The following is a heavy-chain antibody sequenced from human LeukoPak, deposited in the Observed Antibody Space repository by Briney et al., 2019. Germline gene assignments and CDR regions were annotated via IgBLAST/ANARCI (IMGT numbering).Heavy chain of an antibody. CDR2: IYTTGST. CDR3: ARSLIGLLIDY. D-gene: IGHD2-15*01. Sequence: SETLSLTCTVSGGSISSYYWTWIRQPAGKGLEWIGRIYTTGSTNYNPSLNSRVTMSVDTSKKQFSLKLSSVTAADTAVYYCARSLIGLLIDYWGQGTLVTVSS. CDR1: GGSISSYY. V-gene: IGHV4-4*07. J-gene: IGHJ4*02.